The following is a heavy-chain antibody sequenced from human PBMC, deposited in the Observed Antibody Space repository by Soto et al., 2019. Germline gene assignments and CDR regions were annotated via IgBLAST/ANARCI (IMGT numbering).Heavy chain of an antibody. J-gene: IGHJ4*02. V-gene: IGHV1-46*01. CDR3: AREWYSCGGDCPYYMDY. D-gene: IGHD2-21*02. Sequence: ASVKVSCKTSGYTFTDYFIHWVRQAPGQGLEWMGIISLYHHSTSYAQKFQGRLTVTNDTSTTTVYMELSSLTSEDTAVYWCAREWYSCGGDCPYYMDYWGQGTLVTVSS. CDR2: ISLYHHST. CDR1: GYTFTDYF.